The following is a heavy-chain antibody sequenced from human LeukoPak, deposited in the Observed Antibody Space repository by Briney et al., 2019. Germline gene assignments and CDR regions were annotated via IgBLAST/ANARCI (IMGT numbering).Heavy chain of an antibody. CDR1: GFTFSNYA. V-gene: IGHV3-23*01. CDR2: INDNSGLT. Sequence: GGSLRLSCAASGFTFSNYAMSWVRQAPGRGLEWVSAINDNSGLTYYADSVKGRFTISRDNSKNTLYLQMNSLRAEDTAVYYCAKTRPLDSSSWSHGDYWGQGTLVTVSS. J-gene: IGHJ4*02. D-gene: IGHD6-13*01. CDR3: AKTRPLDSSSWSHGDY.